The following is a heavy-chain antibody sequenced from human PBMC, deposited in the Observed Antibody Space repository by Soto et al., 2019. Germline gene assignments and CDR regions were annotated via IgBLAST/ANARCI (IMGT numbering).Heavy chain of an antibody. CDR2: ISAYNGNT. CDR1: GYTFTSYG. CDR3: ARDRVTTVTTIAAFDI. J-gene: IGHJ3*02. V-gene: IGHV1-18*01. Sequence: ASVKVSCKASGYTFTSYGISWVRQAPGQGLEWMGWISAYNGNTNYAQKLQGRVTMTTDTSTSTAYMELRSLRSDDTAVYYCARDRVTTVTTIAAFDIWGQGTMVTVSS. D-gene: IGHD4-17*01.